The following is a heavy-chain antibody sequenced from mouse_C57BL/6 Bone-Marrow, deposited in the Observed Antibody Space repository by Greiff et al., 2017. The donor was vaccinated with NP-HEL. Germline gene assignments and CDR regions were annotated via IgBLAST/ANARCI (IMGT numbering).Heavy chain of an antibody. CDR2: IWSGGST. CDR3: ATSYPAWFAY. J-gene: IGHJ3*01. Sequence: VQVVESGPGLVQPSQSLSITCTVSGFSLTSYGVHWVRQPPGKGLEWLGVIWSGGSTDYNAAFISRLSISKDNSKCQVFFKMNSLQADDTAIYYCATSYPAWFAYWGQGTLVTVSA. D-gene: IGHD6-1*01. CDR1: GFSLTSYG. V-gene: IGHV2-4*01.